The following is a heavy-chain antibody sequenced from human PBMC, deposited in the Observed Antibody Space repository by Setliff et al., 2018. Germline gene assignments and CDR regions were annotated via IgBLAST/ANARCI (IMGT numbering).Heavy chain of an antibody. CDR3: ARESHTSCHAGSFDY. Sequence: VGSLRLSCAASGFTFSTSVMHWGRRAPGKGLEWVAVMAIDGSDVKQYSDSVKGRFTISRDNSKSTLYLQMDSLRPEDTAVYYCARESHTSCHAGSFDYWCQGTPVTVSS. CDR1: GFTFSTSV. D-gene: IGHD1-26*01. V-gene: IGHV3-30*16. CDR2: MAIDGSDVK. J-gene: IGHJ4*02.